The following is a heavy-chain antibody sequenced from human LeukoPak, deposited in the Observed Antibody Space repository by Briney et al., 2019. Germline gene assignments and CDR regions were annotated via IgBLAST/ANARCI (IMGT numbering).Heavy chain of an antibody. CDR2: IYYSGSA. J-gene: IGHJ4*02. V-gene: IGHV4-31*03. D-gene: IGHD5-24*01. CDR1: DGSIISDGYY. Sequence: SETLSLTCTVSDGSIISDGYYWSWVRQLPGKGLDWIGYIYYSGSAYYNPSLRSRVTISVDTSKNQFSLKVTSVTIADTAVYYCARVEAATTNPRFGYWGRGTLVTVSS. CDR3: ARVEAATTNPRFGY.